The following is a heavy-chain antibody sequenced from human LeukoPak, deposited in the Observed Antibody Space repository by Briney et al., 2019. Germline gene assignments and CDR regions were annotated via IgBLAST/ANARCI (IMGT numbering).Heavy chain of an antibody. Sequence: ASVKVSCKASANTLGYYMHWVRQAPGQGLEWMGWINPNSGGTNYAQKFQGRVTMTRDTSINTAYMELSRLRSDDTAVYYCARDPSTYEEQLAFDYWGQGTLVTVSS. CDR1: ANTLGYY. D-gene: IGHD3-3*01. J-gene: IGHJ4*02. CDR3: ARDPSTYEEQLAFDY. V-gene: IGHV1-2*02. CDR2: INPNSGGT.